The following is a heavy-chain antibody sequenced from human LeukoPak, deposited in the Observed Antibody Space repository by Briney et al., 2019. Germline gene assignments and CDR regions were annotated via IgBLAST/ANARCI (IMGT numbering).Heavy chain of an antibody. D-gene: IGHD6-6*01. J-gene: IGHJ5*02. CDR2: INPSGGST. CDR1: GYTFTSYY. Sequence: GASVKVSCKASGYTFTSYYMHWVRQAPGQGLEWMGIINPSGGSTSYAQKFQGRVTMTRDMSTSTVYMELSSLRSEDTAVYYCATLSITARPRWHWFDPWGQGTLVTVSS. CDR3: ATLSITARPRWHWFDP. V-gene: IGHV1-46*01.